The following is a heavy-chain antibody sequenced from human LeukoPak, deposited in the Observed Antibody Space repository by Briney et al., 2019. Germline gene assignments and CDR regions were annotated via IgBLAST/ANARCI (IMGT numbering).Heavy chain of an antibody. D-gene: IGHD3-10*01. Sequence: GGSLRLSCAASGFTFSSYWMSWVRQAPGKGLEWVANIKQDGSEKYYVDSVKGRFTISRDNAKNSLYLQMNSLRAEDTAVYCCARDIFWRFGDNAFDIWGQGTMATVSS. J-gene: IGHJ3*02. CDR2: IKQDGSEK. CDR3: ARDIFWRFGDNAFDI. CDR1: GFTFSSYW. V-gene: IGHV3-7*01.